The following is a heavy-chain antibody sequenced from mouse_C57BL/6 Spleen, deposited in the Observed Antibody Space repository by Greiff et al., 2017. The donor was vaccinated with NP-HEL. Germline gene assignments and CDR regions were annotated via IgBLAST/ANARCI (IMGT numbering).Heavy chain of an antibody. V-gene: IGHV1-69*01. D-gene: IGHD1-1*01. CDR2: IDPSDSYT. Sequence: QVQLKQPGAELVMPGASVKLSCKASGYTFTSYWMHWVKQRPGQGLEWIGEIDPSDSYTNYNQKFKGKSTLTVDKSSSTAYMQLSSLTSEDSAVYYCARYSSRFDYWGQGTTLTVSS. CDR1: GYTFTSYW. CDR3: ARYSSRFDY. J-gene: IGHJ2*01.